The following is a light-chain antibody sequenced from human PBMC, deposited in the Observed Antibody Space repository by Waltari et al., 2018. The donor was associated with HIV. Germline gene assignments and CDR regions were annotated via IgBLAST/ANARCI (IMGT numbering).Light chain of an antibody. CDR2: AAS. V-gene: IGKV1-9*01. CDR3: QQLNRYPGFT. Sequence: DIQLTQSPSFLSASVGDRVTLTCRASQGISSDLAWYQQKPGKAPKLLIYAASTLQSGVPSRFSGSGSGTEFTLTISSLQPEDFATYYCQQLNRYPGFTFGPGTKVDIK. J-gene: IGKJ3*01. CDR1: QGISSD.